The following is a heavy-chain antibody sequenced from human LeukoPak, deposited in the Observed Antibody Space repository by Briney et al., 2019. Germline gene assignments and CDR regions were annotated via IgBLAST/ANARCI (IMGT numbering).Heavy chain of an antibody. J-gene: IGHJ5*02. CDR2: IYYSGST. Sequence: SETLSLTCTVPGGSISSYYWSWIRQPPGKGLEWIGYIYYSGSTNYNPSLKSRVTISVDTSKNQFSLKLSSVTAADTAVYYCARDSYYYDSSGYYKGWFDPWGQGTLVTVSS. D-gene: IGHD3-22*01. CDR3: ARDSYYYDSSGYYKGWFDP. V-gene: IGHV4-59*01. CDR1: GGSISSYY.